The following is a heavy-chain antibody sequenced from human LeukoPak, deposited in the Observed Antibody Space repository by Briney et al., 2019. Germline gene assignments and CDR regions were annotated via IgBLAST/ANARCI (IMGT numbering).Heavy chain of an antibody. CDR3: ARVTMVRGMADY. J-gene: IGHJ4*02. CDR1: GFTYSNYA. V-gene: IGHV3-7*01. Sequence: PGGSLRLSCTASGFTYSNYAMNWVRQAPGKGLEWVANIKQDGSEKYYVDSVKGRFTISRDNAKNSLYLQMNSLRAEDTAVYYCARVTMVRGMADYWGQGTLVTVSS. CDR2: IKQDGSEK. D-gene: IGHD3-10*01.